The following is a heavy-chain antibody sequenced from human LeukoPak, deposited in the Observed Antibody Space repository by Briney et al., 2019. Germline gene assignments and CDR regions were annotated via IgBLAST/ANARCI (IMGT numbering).Heavy chain of an antibody. J-gene: IGHJ3*02. CDR3: ARDRGRPAANDAFDI. D-gene: IGHD2-2*01. V-gene: IGHV3-21*01. CDR2: ISSSSSYI. Sequence: GGSLRLYCAASGFTFSSYSMNWVRQAPGKGLEWVSSISSSSSYIYYADSVKGRFTISGDNAKNSLYLQMNSLRAEDTAVYYCARDRGRPAANDAFDIWGQGTMVTVSS. CDR1: GFTFSSYS.